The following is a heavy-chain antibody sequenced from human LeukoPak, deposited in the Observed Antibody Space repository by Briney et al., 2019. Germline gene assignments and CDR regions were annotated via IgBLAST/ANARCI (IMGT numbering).Heavy chain of an antibody. CDR2: INPDSGGT. J-gene: IGHJ2*01. CDR3: ARDPPTEGWDFDL. Sequence: ASVKVSCKASGYTFTGFYMHWVRQAPGQGLEWMGWINPDSGGTNYAQKFQGRVTVTRDTSISTAYMELSRLTSDDTAVYYCARDPPTEGWDFDLWGRGTLVTVSS. CDR1: GYTFTGFY. V-gene: IGHV1-2*02. D-gene: IGHD2-21*02.